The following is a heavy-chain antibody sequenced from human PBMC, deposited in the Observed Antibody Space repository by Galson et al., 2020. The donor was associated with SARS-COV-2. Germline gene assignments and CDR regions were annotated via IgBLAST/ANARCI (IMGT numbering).Heavy chain of an antibody. CDR1: GFSFSSYW. Sequence: GGSLRLSCAASGFSFSSYWMTWVRLAPGKGLEWVANIKQDGSDKYYVDSVKGRFTISRDNAKNSLYLHMNSLRAEDTAVYYCARESYDSGWFDYWGQGILVTVSS. J-gene: IGHJ4*02. D-gene: IGHD6-19*01. V-gene: IGHV3-7*03. CDR3: ARESYDSGWFDY. CDR2: IKQDGSDK.